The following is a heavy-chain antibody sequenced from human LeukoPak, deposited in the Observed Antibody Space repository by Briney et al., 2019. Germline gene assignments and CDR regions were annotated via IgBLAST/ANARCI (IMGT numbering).Heavy chain of an antibody. CDR1: GGSVSSGSYY. CDR3: ARVRWLQLRYFDY. D-gene: IGHD5-24*01. CDR2: IFYSGST. V-gene: IGHV4-61*01. J-gene: IGHJ4*02. Sequence: SETLSLTCTVSGGSVSSGSYYWSWIRQPPGKGLEWIGYIFYSGSTDYNPSLKSRVSISVDTSKNQSSLKLSSVTAADTAAYYCARVRWLQLRYFDYWGQGTLVTVSS.